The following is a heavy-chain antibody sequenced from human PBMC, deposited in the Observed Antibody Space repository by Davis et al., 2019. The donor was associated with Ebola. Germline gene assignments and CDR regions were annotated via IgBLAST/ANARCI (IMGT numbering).Heavy chain of an antibody. Sequence: SVKVSCKASGGTLSSYAISWVRQAPGQGLEWMGGIIPIFGAAKYAQKFQGRVTVTADESTSTAYMELSSLRSEDTAVYFCARDRLAGGDYWGQGTLVTVFS. J-gene: IGHJ4*02. D-gene: IGHD3-10*01. CDR3: ARDRLAGGDY. CDR1: GGTLSSYA. V-gene: IGHV1-69*13. CDR2: IIPIFGAA.